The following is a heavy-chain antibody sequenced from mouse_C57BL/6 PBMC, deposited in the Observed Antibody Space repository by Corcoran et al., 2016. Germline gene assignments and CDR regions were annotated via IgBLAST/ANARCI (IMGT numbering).Heavy chain of an antibody. V-gene: IGHV1-76*01. CDR2: IYPGSGNT. J-gene: IGHJ3*01. Sequence: QVQLKLSGAELVRPGTSVKLPCKPSGYTFTDSYINWVKQRPEQGREWIARIYPGSGNTYYNEKFKGKATLTAVQSSSTAYMQLSSLTSEDSAVDFWAGGVFAYWGQGTLVTVSA. CDR1: GYTFTDSY. CDR3: AGGVFAY.